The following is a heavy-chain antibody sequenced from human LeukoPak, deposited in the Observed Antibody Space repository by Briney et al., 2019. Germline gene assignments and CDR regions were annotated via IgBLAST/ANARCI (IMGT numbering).Heavy chain of an antibody. D-gene: IGHD1/OR15-1a*01. V-gene: IGHV3-7*01. CDR2: IKQDGSES. J-gene: IGHJ4*02. CDR3: ARGGRTMNDY. CDR1: GFTFSSYW. Sequence: GGSLRLSCTASGFTFSSYWMTWVRQAPGKGLEWVANIKQDGSESYYVDSVKGRFTVSGDNAKNSLYLQMNSLRAEDTAVYYCARGGRTMNDYWGQGSLVTVSS.